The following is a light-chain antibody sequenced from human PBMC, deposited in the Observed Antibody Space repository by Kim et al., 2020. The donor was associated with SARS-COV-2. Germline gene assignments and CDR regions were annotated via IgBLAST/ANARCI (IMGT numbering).Light chain of an antibody. Sequence: QSITISCTGTSRDVGGYNYVSGYQQHPGKAPKLMIYDVSNRPSGVSNRFSGSKSGNTASLTISGLQAEDEADYYCSSYTSSSTLYVFGTGTKVTVL. CDR1: SRDVGGYNY. CDR2: DVS. J-gene: IGLJ1*01. CDR3: SSYTSSSTLYV. V-gene: IGLV2-14*03.